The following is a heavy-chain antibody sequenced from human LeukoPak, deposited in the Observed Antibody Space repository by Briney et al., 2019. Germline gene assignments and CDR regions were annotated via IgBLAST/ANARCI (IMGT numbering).Heavy chain of an antibody. D-gene: IGHD3-9*01. V-gene: IGHV1-69*13. CDR2: IIPIFGTA. J-gene: IGHJ6*02. CDR3: ARLPLTGYSRGYYYGMDV. CDR1: GGTFSRYA. Sequence: ASVKVSCKASGGTFSRYAISWVRQAPGQGLERMGGIIPIFGTANHAQKFQGRVTITADESTSTAYMELSSLRSEDTAVYYCARLPLTGYSRGYYYGMDVWGQGTTVTVSS.